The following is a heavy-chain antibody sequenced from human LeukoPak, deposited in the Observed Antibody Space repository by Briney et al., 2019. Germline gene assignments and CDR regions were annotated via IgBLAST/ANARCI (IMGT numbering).Heavy chain of an antibody. CDR3: ARAVGATIGAYYYMDV. V-gene: IGHV6-1*01. D-gene: IGHD1-26*01. CDR2: TYYRAKWYN. Sequence: SQTLSLTSAISGDSVSSNSAAWNWIRQSPSRGLEWLGRTYYRAKWYNDYAVSVKSRITINPDTYKNQFSLQLNSVTPEDTAVYYCARAVGATIGAYYYMDVWGKGTTVTVSS. CDR1: GDSVSSNSAA. J-gene: IGHJ6*03.